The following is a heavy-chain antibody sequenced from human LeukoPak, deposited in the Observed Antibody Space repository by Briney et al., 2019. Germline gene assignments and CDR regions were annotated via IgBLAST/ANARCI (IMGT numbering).Heavy chain of an antibody. Sequence: GGSLRLSCSASGFTFDDYGLSWVRQAPGKGLEWVSGINWNGGKTDYLDSVKGRFTISRDNAKNALYLQMNSLRVEDTAFYYCARDGTGSSTSYRGQGTLVTVSS. CDR1: GFTFDDYG. CDR3: ARDGTGSSTSY. V-gene: IGHV3-20*04. D-gene: IGHD6-6*01. J-gene: IGHJ4*02. CDR2: INWNGGKT.